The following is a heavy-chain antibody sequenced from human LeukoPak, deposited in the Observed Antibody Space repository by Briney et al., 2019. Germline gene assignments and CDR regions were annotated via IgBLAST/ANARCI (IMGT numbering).Heavy chain of an antibody. CDR3: AREVLAVADTDYNYYGIDV. V-gene: IGHV1-69*06. D-gene: IGHD6-19*01. CDR1: GGTFSSNA. Sequence: GASVKVSCKASGGTFSSNAIIWVRQAPGQGLEWMGGINPILGTTNYAQKFQGRVTVTADTSTSTAYMELSSLRSEDTAVYYCAREVLAVADTDYNYYGIDVWGKGTTVSVSP. CDR2: INPILGTT. J-gene: IGHJ6*01.